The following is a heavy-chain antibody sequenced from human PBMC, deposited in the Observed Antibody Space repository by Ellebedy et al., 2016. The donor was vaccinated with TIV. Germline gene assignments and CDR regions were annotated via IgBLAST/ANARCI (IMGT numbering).Heavy chain of an antibody. D-gene: IGHD2-2*01. CDR3: ARADTGYCSSTSCFLDLYY. CDR2: ISHSSSYI. V-gene: IGHV3-21*01. CDR1: GFTFSLFS. Sequence: GGSLRLXCAASGFTFSLFSMRWVPQAPGIGPESVSSISHSSSYIYYADSVKCRFTISRDNAKYSLYLQVNSLRADDTAVYYCARADTGYCSSTSCFLDLYYWGQGTLVTVSS. J-gene: IGHJ4*02.